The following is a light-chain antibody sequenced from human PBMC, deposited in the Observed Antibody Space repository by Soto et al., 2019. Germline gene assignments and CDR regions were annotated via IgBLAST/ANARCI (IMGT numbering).Light chain of an antibody. CDR1: QSIRND. CDR2: TTS. CDR3: QQGFSRPRT. J-gene: IGKJ1*01. Sequence: DIQMTQSPSSLSASVGDRVTITCRASQSIRNDLNWYQQRPGKAPKLLMYTTSNLERGVPSRFSGSGSGTDFTLTINNLQPVDFGTYFCQQGFSRPRTFGLGTTVEVK. V-gene: IGKV1-39*01.